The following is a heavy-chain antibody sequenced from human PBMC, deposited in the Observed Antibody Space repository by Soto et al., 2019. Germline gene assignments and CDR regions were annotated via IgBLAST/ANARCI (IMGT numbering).Heavy chain of an antibody. Sequence: ASVKVSCKASGYTFTSYAMHWVRQAPGQRLEWMGWINAGNGNTKYSQKFQDRVTITADKSTSTAYMELRSLRSDDTAFYYCATSYGSGYRAFDYWGQGALVTVSS. CDR3: ATSYGSGYRAFDY. D-gene: IGHD3-10*01. V-gene: IGHV1-3*01. CDR2: INAGNGNT. CDR1: GYTFTSYA. J-gene: IGHJ4*02.